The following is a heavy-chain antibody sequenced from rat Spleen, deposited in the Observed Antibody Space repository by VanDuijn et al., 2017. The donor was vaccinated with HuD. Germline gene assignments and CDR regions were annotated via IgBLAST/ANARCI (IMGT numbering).Heavy chain of an antibody. V-gene: IGHV5-17*01. CDR2: IIYDGSRT. CDR3: ARHGYNSYFDY. CDR1: GFTFSDYA. D-gene: IGHD1-9*01. Sequence: EVQLVESGGGLVQPGRSLRLSCAASGFTFSDYAMAWVRQAPKKGLEWVATIIYDGSRTYYRDSVKGRFTISRDSAKSTLYLQVDSLRSEDTATYYCARHGYNSYFDYWGQGVMVTVSS. J-gene: IGHJ2*01.